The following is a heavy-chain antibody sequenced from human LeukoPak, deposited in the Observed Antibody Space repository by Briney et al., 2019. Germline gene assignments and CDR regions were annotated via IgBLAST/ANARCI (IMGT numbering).Heavy chain of an antibody. CDR1: GGSISRYY. Sequence: PSETLSLTCTVSGGSISRYYWSWIRRPPGKGLEWIGYIDDSGNTNYNPSLKSQVTISVDKSKNQFSLKLSFVTAADTAVYYCARGDFYYDSSGYHYGMDVWGQGTTVTVSS. CDR3: ARGDFYYDSSGYHYGMDV. CDR2: IDDSGNT. D-gene: IGHD3-22*01. J-gene: IGHJ6*02. V-gene: IGHV4-59*01.